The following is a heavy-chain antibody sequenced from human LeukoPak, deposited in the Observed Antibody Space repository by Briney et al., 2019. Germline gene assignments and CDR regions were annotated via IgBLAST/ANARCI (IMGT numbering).Heavy chain of an antibody. Sequence: PGGSLRLSCAASGFTFDDYAMHWVRQAPGKGLEWVSGISWHSGSIGYADSVKGRFTISRDNAKNSLYLQMDSLRAEDTALYYCAKDFYGDYGMDVWGQGTTVTVSS. D-gene: IGHD4-17*01. CDR2: ISWHSGSI. V-gene: IGHV3-9*01. J-gene: IGHJ6*02. CDR1: GFTFDDYA. CDR3: AKDFYGDYGMDV.